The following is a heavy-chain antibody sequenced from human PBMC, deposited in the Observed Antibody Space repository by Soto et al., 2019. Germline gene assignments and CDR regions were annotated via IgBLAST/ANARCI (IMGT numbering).Heavy chain of an antibody. J-gene: IGHJ6*02. CDR1: GYSFTSYW. D-gene: IGHD1-26*01. V-gene: IGHV5-10-1*01. CDR2: IDPSDSYT. Sequence: GESLKISCKGSGYSFTSYWISWVRQMPGKGLEWMGRIDPSDSYTNYSPSFQGHVTISADKSISTAYLQWSSLKASDTAMYYCARHEEVGATNYYFYGMDVWGQGTKVTVSS. CDR3: ARHEEVGATNYYFYGMDV.